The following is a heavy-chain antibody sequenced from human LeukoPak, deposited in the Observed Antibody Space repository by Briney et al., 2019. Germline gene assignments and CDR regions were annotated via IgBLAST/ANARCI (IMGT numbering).Heavy chain of an antibody. CDR2: INSDGSGT. V-gene: IGHV3-74*01. Sequence: GGSLRLSCAASGFTFNSYWMHWVRQAPGKGLVWVSRINSDGSGTSYAASVKGRFTISRDNAKNMLHLQMNSLRAEDTAVYYCARGPPRKITIFCLFAPWGQGTLVTVSS. D-gene: IGHD3-9*01. J-gene: IGHJ5*02. CDR3: ARGPPRKITIFCLFAP. CDR1: GFTFNSYW.